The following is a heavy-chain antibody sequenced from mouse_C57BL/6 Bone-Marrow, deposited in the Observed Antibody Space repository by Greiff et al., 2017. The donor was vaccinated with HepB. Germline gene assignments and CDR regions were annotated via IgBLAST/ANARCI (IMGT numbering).Heavy chain of an antibody. CDR1: GFTFSSYA. CDR3: ARDGDYGNPFAY. CDR2: ISDGGSYT. J-gene: IGHJ3*01. Sequence: VQLKESGGGLVKPGGSLKLSCAASGFTFSSYAMSWVRQTPEKRLEWVATISDGGSYTYYPDNVKGRFTISRDNAKNNLYLQMSHLKSEDTAMYYCARDGDYGNPFAYWGQGTLVTVSA. D-gene: IGHD2-1*01. V-gene: IGHV5-4*01.